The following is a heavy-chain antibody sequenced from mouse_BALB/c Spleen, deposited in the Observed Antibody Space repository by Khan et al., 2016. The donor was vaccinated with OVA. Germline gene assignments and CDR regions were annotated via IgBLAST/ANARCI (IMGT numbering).Heavy chain of an antibody. V-gene: IGHV9-3-1*01. CDR1: GYTFTNYG. Sequence: QIQLVQSGPELKKPGETVKISCKASGYTFTNYGMNWVKQAPGEGLKWMGWINTYTGEPTYADDFKGRFAFSLETSASTAYLQISNLKNEDTASYCCASGGYGYFDVWGAGTTVTVSS. CDR3: ASGGYGYFDV. J-gene: IGHJ1*01. D-gene: IGHD1-1*02. CDR2: INTYTGEP.